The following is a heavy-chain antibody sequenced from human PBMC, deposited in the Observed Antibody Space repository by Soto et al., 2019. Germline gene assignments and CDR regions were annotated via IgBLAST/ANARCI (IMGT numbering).Heavy chain of an antibody. CDR2: IIPIFGTA. CDR1: GGTFSSYA. V-gene: IGHV1-69*06. CDR3: ARVSLRFLEWSTSRGYYFDY. Sequence: ASVKVSCKASGGTFSSYAISWVRQAPGQGLEWMGGIIPIFGTANYAQKFQGRVTITADKSTSTAYMELSSLRSEDTAVYYCARVSLRFLEWSTSRGYYFDYWGQGTLVTVSS. D-gene: IGHD3-3*01. J-gene: IGHJ4*02.